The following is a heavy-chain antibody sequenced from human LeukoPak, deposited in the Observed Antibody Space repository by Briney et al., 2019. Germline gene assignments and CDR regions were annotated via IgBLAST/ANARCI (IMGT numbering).Heavy chain of an antibody. V-gene: IGHV3-23*01. D-gene: IGHD1-26*01. CDR3: AKDLSDYWDY. CDR1: GFTFSRFW. Sequence: GGSLRLSCAASGFTFSRFWMSWVRQAPGKGLEWVSAISGSGGSTYYADSVKGRFTISRDNSKNTLYLQMNSLRAEDTAVYYCAKDLSDYWDYWGQGTLVTVSS. CDR2: ISGSGGST. J-gene: IGHJ4*02.